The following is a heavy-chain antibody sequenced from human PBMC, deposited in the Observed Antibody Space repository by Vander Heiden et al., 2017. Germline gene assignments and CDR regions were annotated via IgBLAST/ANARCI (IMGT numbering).Heavy chain of an antibody. CDR2: IYWNDDK. CDR1: GFSLSTSGVG. Sequence: QITLKESGPTLVKPTQTLTLTCTFSGFSLSTSGVGVGWLRQPPGKALEWLALIYWNDDKRYSPSLKSRLTITKDTSKNQVVLTMTNMDPVDTATYYCAHRVVGATFDYWGQGTLVTVSS. D-gene: IGHD1-26*01. J-gene: IGHJ4*02. V-gene: IGHV2-5*01. CDR3: AHRVVGATFDY.